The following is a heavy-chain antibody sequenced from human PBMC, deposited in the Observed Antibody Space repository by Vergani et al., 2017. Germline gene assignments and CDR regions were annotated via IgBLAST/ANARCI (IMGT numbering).Heavy chain of an antibody. Sequence: QESGPGLVKPSQTLSLTCTVSGGSISSGGYYWSWIRQPPGKALEWLAHIFSNDEKSYSTSLKSRLTISKDTSKSQVVLTMTNMDPVDTATYYCARISLIRERFIDYWGQGTLVTVSS. CDR1: GGSISSGGYY. J-gene: IGHJ4*02. D-gene: IGHD3-16*01. V-gene: IGHV2-26*01. CDR2: IFSNDEK. CDR3: ARISLIRERFIDY.